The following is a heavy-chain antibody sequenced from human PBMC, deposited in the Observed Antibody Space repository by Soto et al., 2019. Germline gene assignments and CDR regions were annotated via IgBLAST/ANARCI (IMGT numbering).Heavy chain of an antibody. CDR3: ARDTHHRWWNPEY. V-gene: IGHV4-31*03. CDR2: IYYSGST. CDR1: GGSISSGGYY. J-gene: IGHJ4*02. Sequence: QVQLQESGPGLVKPSQTLSLTCTVSGGSISSGGYYWSWIRQHPGKGLEWIGYIYYSGSTYYNPSLTSRVTISVDTSKNQFSLKLSSVTAADTAVYYCARDTHHRWWNPEYWGQGTLVTVSS. D-gene: IGHD2-15*01.